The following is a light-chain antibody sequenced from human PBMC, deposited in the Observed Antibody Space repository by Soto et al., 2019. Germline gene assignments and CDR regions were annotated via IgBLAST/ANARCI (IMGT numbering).Light chain of an antibody. J-gene: IGKJ5*01. CDR2: AAS. Sequence: DIQMTQSPSSLSASVGDRVTITCRTSQSISSYLNWYQQKPGKAPKLLIYAASGLQSGVPSRFSSSGSATEFTLTISSLQPEDFATYYCQQSYSTPQITFGQGTRLEI. CDR3: QQSYSTPQIT. CDR1: QSISSY. V-gene: IGKV1-39*01.